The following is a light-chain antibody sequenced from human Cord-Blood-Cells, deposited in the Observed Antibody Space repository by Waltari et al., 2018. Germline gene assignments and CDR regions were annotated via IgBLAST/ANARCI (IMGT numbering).Light chain of an antibody. J-gene: IGLJ3*02. Sequence: QLVLTQSPSASASLGASVKLPSTLSSGHSPSPIASHQQQPEKGPRYLMKLNSDGSHSKGDGIPDRFSGSSSGAERYLTISSLQSEDEADYYCQTWGTGIRVFGGGTKLTVL. V-gene: IGLV4-69*01. CDR2: LNSDGSH. CDR1: SGHSPSP. CDR3: QTWGTGIRV.